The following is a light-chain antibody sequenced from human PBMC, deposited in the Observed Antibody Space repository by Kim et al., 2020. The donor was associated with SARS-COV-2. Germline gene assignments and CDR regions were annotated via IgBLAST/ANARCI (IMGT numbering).Light chain of an antibody. Sequence: GRSDTSPRPRTTVSVRDNYVKWYPQRQGGVPSSVIYEDYQRPSGVSVRFSCSIYNSSTSASLTISGLRTEDEADYYCQSYNRDNVLFGGGTQLTVL. J-gene: IGLJ2*01. CDR2: EDY. CDR1: TVSVRDNY. V-gene: IGLV6-57*03. CDR3: QSYNRDNVL.